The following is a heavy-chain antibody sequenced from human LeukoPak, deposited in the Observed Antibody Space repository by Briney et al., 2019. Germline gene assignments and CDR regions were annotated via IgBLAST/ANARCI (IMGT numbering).Heavy chain of an antibody. D-gene: IGHD3-16*01. CDR3: ASGRQLGY. J-gene: IGHJ4*02. CDR1: GYTLSSHW. CDR2: VKQDGSEK. V-gene: IGHV3-7*01. Sequence: PGGSLRLSCAAPGYTLSSHWMSWVRQAPGKGLEWVANVKQDGSEKYYVDSVKGRFTIARDNAKNSLYLQMNSLRAEDTALYYCASGRQLGYWGKGTLVTVSS.